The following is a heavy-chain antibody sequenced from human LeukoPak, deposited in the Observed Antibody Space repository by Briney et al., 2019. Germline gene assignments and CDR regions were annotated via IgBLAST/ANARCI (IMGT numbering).Heavy chain of an antibody. CDR1: WFSLTTSGMR. V-gene: IGHV2-70*04. CDR3: ARIESGSGYDY. Sequence: SGPTLVKPTQTLTLTCTFSWFSLTTSGMRVSWIRQPPGKALEWLARIDWDDDKFYSTSLKTRLTISKDTTKNQVVLTMTNMDPVDTATYYCARIESGSGYDYWGQGTLVTVSS. D-gene: IGHD3-10*01. J-gene: IGHJ4*02. CDR2: IDWDDDK.